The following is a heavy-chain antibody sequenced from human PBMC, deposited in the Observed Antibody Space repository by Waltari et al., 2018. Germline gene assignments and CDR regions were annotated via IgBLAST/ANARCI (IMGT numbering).Heavy chain of an antibody. D-gene: IGHD2-15*01. CDR1: GGSITTYY. Sequence: QVQLQESGPGLVKPSATLSITCTVSGGSITTYYWSWIRQPTDKGLEWLGFIPYIGSTNYDPTLQSRVTMSADTSKNPFSLKLSSVTAADTAVYYCARRCYSSYPVDSWGQGALVTVSS. CDR2: IPYIGST. J-gene: IGHJ4*02. V-gene: IGHV4-59*01. CDR3: ARRCYSSYPVDS.